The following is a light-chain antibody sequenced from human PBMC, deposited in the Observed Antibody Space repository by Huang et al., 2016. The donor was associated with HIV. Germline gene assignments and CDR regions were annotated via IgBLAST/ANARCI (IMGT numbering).Light chain of an antibody. CDR3: QQYADWPLT. J-gene: IGKJ4*01. V-gene: IGKV3-15*01. CDR1: QTISSN. CDR2: GAS. Sequence: EIVMTQSPVTLSVSPGERATLSCRASQTISSNLAWYQQKPGQAPRLLIYGASTRATGSPARFSGSGSGTEFTLTISSLQSEDFAIYYCQQYADWPLTFGGGTKVEIK.